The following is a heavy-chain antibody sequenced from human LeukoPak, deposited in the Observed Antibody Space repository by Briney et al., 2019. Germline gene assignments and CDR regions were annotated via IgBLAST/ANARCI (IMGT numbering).Heavy chain of an antibody. V-gene: IGHV4-34*01. Sequence: LRLSCGASGFTFNAYYMSWIRQPPGKGLEWIGEIHHSGSTNYNPSLKSRVTISVDKSKNQFSLKLSSVTAADTAVYYCARVGVAGTGYFDYWGQGTLVTVSS. J-gene: IGHJ4*02. CDR2: IHHSGST. D-gene: IGHD6-19*01. CDR1: GFTFNAYY. CDR3: ARVGVAGTGYFDY.